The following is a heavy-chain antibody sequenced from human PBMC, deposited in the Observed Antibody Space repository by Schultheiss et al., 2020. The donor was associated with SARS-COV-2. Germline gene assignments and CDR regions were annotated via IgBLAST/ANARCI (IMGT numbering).Heavy chain of an antibody. CDR3: ARSRLSGWYYFDY. J-gene: IGHJ4*02. CDR2: ISYDGSNK. V-gene: IGHV3-30*07. D-gene: IGHD6-19*01. Sequence: GGSLRLSCAASGFTFSSYAMHWVRQAPGKGLEWVAVISYDGSNKYYADSVKGRFTISRDNSKNTLYLQMNSLRAEDTAVYYCARSRLSGWYYFDYWGQGTLVTVSS. CDR1: GFTFSSYA.